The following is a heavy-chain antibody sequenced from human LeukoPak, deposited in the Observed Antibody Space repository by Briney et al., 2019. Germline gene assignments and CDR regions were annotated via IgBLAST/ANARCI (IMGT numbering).Heavy chain of an antibody. J-gene: IGHJ4*02. CDR3: AKGLGYCSSTSCYEGVDY. Sequence: GGSLRLSCAASGFTFSSYWMHWVRQAPGKGLEWVSAISGSGGSTYYADSVKGRFTISRDNSKNTLYLQMNSLRAEDTAVYYCAKGLGYCSSTSCYEGVDYWGQGTLVTVSS. CDR2: ISGSGGST. V-gene: IGHV3-23*01. CDR1: GFTFSSYW. D-gene: IGHD2-2*01.